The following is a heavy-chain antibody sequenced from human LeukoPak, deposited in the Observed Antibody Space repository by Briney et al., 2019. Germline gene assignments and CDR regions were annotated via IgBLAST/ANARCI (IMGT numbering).Heavy chain of an antibody. D-gene: IGHD5-12*01. J-gene: IGHJ4*02. CDR3: ARRGYSGYDYFDY. Sequence: GESLKISCKGSGYSFTSYWISWVRQMPGKGLEWMGKINPSDSYTNYSPSFRGHVTISADKSISTAYLQWSSLKASDTAMYYCARRGYSGYDYFDYWGQGTLVTVSS. V-gene: IGHV5-10-1*01. CDR1: GYSFTSYW. CDR2: INPSDSYT.